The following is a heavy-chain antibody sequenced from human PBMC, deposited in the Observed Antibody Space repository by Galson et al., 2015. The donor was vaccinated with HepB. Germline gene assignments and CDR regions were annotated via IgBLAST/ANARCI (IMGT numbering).Heavy chain of an antibody. J-gene: IGHJ4*02. V-gene: IGHV1-69*13. CDR1: GGTFSSYA. CDR3: ARQTTAMVNRLDY. Sequence: SVKVSCKASGGTFSSYAISWVRQAPGQGLEWMGGIIPIFGTANYAQKFQGRVTITADESTSTAYMELSSLRSEDTAVYYCARQTTAMVNRLDYWGQGTLVTVSS. CDR2: IIPIFGTA. D-gene: IGHD5-18*01.